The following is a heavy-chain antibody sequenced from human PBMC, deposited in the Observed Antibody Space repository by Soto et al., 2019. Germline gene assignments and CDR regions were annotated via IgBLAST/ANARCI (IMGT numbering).Heavy chain of an antibody. CDR3: ARFTVTTGVDY. D-gene: IGHD4-17*01. Sequence: QVQLVESGGGVVQPGRSLRLSCAASGFTFSSYGMHWVRQAPGKGLEWVAVIWYDGSNKYYADSVKGRFTISRDNSKNTLYLQMNSLRAEDTAVYYCARFTVTTGVDYWGQGTLVTVSS. J-gene: IGHJ4*02. CDR1: GFTFSSYG. CDR2: IWYDGSNK. V-gene: IGHV3-33*01.